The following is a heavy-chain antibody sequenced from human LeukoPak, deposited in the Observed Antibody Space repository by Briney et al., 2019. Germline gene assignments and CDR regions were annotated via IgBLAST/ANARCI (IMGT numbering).Heavy chain of an antibody. V-gene: IGHV3-48*01. D-gene: IGHD5-18*01. CDR2: ISSSSSTI. CDR1: GFTFSSYS. Sequence: PGGSLRLSCAASGFTFSSYSMNWVRQAPGKGQEWVSYISSSSSTIYYADSVKGRFTISRDNAKNSLYLQMNSLRAEDTAVYYCASLYGDVDTAMVKADYWGQGTLVTVSS. CDR3: ASLYGDVDTAMVKADY. J-gene: IGHJ4*02.